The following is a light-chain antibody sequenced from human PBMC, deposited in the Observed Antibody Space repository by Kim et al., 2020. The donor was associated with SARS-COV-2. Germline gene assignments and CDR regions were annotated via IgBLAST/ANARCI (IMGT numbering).Light chain of an antibody. CDR3: SAWDGSLNGWV. Sequence: ELTQPPSASGTPGQRVTISCSGSSSNIGSNTVNWYQQLPGTAPKLLIYSNNQRPSGVPDRFSGSKSGTSASLAISGLQSEDEADYHCSAWDGSLNGWVFGGGTKVTVL. CDR2: SNN. CDR1: SSNIGSNT. V-gene: IGLV1-44*01. J-gene: IGLJ3*02.